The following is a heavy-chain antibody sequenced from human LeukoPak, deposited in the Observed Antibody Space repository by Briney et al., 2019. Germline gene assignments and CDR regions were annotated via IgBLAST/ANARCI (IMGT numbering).Heavy chain of an antibody. CDR3: ARDTYSGAYCEGYYYMDV. V-gene: IGHV3-11*04. CDR1: GFTFSDYY. Sequence: KPGGSLRLSCVASGFTFSDYYMSWIRQAPGKGLEWVSYISSSGNTIYYADSVRGRFTISRDNAKNSLYLQMNSLRAEDTAVYYCARDTYSGAYCEGYYYMDVWGTGTTVTVYS. D-gene: IGHD1-26*01. J-gene: IGHJ6*03. CDR2: ISSSGNTI.